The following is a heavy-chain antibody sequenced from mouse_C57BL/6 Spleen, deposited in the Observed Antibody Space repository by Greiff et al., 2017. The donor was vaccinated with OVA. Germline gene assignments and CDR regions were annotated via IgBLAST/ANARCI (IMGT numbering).Heavy chain of an antibody. Sequence: QVQLQQPGAELVKPGASVKLSCKASGYTFTSYWMQWVKQRPGQGLEWIGEIDPSDSYTNYNQKFKGKATLTVDTSSSTAYMQLSSLTSEDSAVYDCARGLLRGSTFAYWGQGTLVTVSA. V-gene: IGHV1-50*01. CDR3: ARGLLRGSTFAY. CDR2: IDPSDSYT. CDR1: GYTFTSYW. D-gene: IGHD2-3*01. J-gene: IGHJ3*01.